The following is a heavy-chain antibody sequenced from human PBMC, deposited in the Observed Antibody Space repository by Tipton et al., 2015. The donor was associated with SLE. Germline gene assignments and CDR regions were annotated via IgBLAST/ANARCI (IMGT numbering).Heavy chain of an antibody. Sequence: TLSLTCDVTGFSISSGYYWGWIRQPPGKGLEWIGNIYYSGNTFYNPSLKSRVTISVDTSNNQVSLKVNSVTAADAAVYYCARRGYTTSIFQHWGQGTPVIVSS. CDR1: GFSISSGYY. J-gene: IGHJ1*01. CDR2: IYYSGNT. V-gene: IGHV4-38-2*01. CDR3: ARRGYTTSIFQH. D-gene: IGHD2-15*01.